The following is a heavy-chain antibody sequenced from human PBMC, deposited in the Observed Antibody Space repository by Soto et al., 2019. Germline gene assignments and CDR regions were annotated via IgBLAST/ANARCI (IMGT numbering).Heavy chain of an antibody. CDR1: GYTFTGYY. D-gene: IGHD6-19*01. CDR2: INPNSGGT. J-gene: IGHJ6*03. CDR3: ARDGAVAGPPSYMDV. Sequence: ASVKVSCKASGYTFTGYYMHWVRQATGQGLEWMGWINPNSGGTNYAQKFQGWVTMTRDTSISTAYMELSRLRSDDTAVYYCARDGAVAGPPSYMDVWGKGTTVTVSS. V-gene: IGHV1-2*04.